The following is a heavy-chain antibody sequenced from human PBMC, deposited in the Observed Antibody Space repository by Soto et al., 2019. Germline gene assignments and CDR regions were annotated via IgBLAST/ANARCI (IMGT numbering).Heavy chain of an antibody. CDR3: AASRGFYEAMDA. V-gene: IGHV1-69*01. CDR2: VMPTFGAG. CDR1: GGAFRNYA. D-gene: IGHD3-22*01. Sequence: QVQLVQSGAEVKKPGSSVKVSCTASGGAFRNYAVSWVRQAPGQGLEWMGAVMPTFGAGVYAQKFQGRLTIFADESTNTAYLNVSSLTFEDAAIYYCAASRGFYEAMDAWGKGITLTVSS. J-gene: IGHJ6*03.